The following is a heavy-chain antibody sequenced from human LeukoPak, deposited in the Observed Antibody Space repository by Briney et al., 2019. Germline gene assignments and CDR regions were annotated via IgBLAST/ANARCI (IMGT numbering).Heavy chain of an antibody. CDR3: ARGSDTKPYDYMDV. CDR1: GGSFSGYY. J-gene: IGHJ6*03. D-gene: IGHD3-3*01. V-gene: IGHV4-34*01. Sequence: SETLSLTCAVYGGSFSGYYWSWIRQPPGKGLEWIGEINHSGSTNYNPSLKSRVTISVDTSKNQFSLKLSSVTAADTAVYYCARGSDTKPYDYMDVWGKGTTVTVSS. CDR2: INHSGST.